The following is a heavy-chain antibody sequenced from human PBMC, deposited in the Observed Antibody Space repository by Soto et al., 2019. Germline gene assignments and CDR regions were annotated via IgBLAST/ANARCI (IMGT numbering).Heavy chain of an antibody. CDR1: GFTFGDYA. J-gene: IGHJ5*02. CDR3: TRPYGDYRFDWFDP. D-gene: IGHD4-17*01. Sequence: GGSLRLSCTASGFTFGDYAMSWFRQAPGKGLEWVGFIRSKAYGGTTEYAASVKGRFTISRDDSKSIAYLQMNSLKTEDTAVYYCTRPYGDYRFDWFDPWGQGTLVTVSS. CDR2: IRSKAYGGTT. V-gene: IGHV3-49*03.